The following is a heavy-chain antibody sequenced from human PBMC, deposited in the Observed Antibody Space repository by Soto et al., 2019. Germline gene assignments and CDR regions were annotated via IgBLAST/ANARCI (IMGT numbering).Heavy chain of an antibody. J-gene: IGHJ6*02. Sequence: AAVKVSCKASGYTFTSYGISWVRQAPGQGLEWMGWISAYNGNTNYAQKLQGRVTMTTDTSTSTAYMELRSLRSDDTAVYYCARDRMYWNPGGYYGMDVWGHGTTVPVS. D-gene: IGHD1-1*01. CDR3: ARDRMYWNPGGYYGMDV. CDR1: GYTFTSYG. CDR2: ISAYNGNT. V-gene: IGHV1-18*04.